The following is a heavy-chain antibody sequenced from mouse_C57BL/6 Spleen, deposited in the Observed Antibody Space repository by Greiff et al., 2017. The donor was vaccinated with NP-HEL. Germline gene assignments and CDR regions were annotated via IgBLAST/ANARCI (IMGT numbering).Heavy chain of an antibody. J-gene: IGHJ2*01. CDR1: GFTFNTYA. CDR3: VRGDRQLRLQDFDY. CDR2: IRSKSSNYAT. V-gene: IGHV10-3*01. Sequence: EVQLVESGGGLVQPKGSLKLSCAASGFTFNTYAMHWVRQAPGKGLEWVARIRSKSSNYATYYADSVKDRFTISRDDSQSMLYLQMNNLKTEDTAMYYCVRGDRQLRLQDFDYWGQGTTLTVSS. D-gene: IGHD3-2*02.